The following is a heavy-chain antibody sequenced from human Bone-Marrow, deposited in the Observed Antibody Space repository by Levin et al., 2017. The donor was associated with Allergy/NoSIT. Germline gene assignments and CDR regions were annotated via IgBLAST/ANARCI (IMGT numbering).Heavy chain of an antibody. D-gene: IGHD2-15*01. CDR3: STEGGHCSGGSCYLLPFYYGIDV. CDR2: IKSRNDGGTT. J-gene: IGHJ6*02. V-gene: IGHV3-15*01. CDR1: GFNFTNAW. Sequence: GESLKISCAASGFNFTNAWMSWVRQAPGKGLEWVGRIKSRNDGGTTDYAAPVKGRFIISKDVSKNTLYLQMNSLKTQDTAVYYCSTEGGHCSGGSCYLLPFYYGIDVWGQGTTVTVSS.